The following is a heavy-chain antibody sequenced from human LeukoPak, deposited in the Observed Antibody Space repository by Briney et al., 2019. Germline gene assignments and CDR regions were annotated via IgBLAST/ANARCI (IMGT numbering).Heavy chain of an antibody. Sequence: SETLSLTCTVYGSSISSYYWSWMRQPAGKGLEWIGRSYTSGSTNYNPSLKSRVTMSVDTSKNQFSLKPSSVTAADTAVYYCARGFTGYSGYDSYYFDYWGQGTLVTVSS. D-gene: IGHD5-12*01. CDR2: SYTSGST. CDR3: ARGFTGYSGYDSYYFDY. V-gene: IGHV4-4*07. CDR1: GSSISSYY. J-gene: IGHJ4*02.